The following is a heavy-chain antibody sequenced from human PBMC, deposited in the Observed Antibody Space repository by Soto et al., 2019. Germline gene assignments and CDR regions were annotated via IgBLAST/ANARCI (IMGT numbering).Heavy chain of an antibody. CDR3: ARAGRGLPRDGYIVQEYYFDY. CDR2: ISSSGSTI. V-gene: IGHV3-11*01. Sequence: QVQLVESGGGLVKPGGSLRLSCAASGFTFSDYYMSWIRQAPGKGLEWVSYISSSGSTIYYADSVKGPFTISRDNAKNSLYLQMNSLRAEDTAVYYCARAGRGLPRDGYIVQEYYFDYWGQGTLVTVSS. CDR1: GFTFSDYY. D-gene: IGHD5-12*01. J-gene: IGHJ4*02.